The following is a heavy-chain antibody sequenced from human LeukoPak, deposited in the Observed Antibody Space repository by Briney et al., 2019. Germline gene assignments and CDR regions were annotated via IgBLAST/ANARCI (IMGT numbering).Heavy chain of an antibody. Sequence: PSETLSLTCTVSGGSISSYYWSWIRQPPGKGLEWIGYIYYSGSTNYNPSLKSRVTISVDTSKNQFSLKLSSVTAADTAVYYCARGQSSGWYGEWFDPWGQGTLVTVSS. V-gene: IGHV4-59*01. J-gene: IGHJ5*02. CDR3: ARGQSSGWYGEWFDP. CDR1: GGSISSYY. CDR2: IYYSGST. D-gene: IGHD6-19*01.